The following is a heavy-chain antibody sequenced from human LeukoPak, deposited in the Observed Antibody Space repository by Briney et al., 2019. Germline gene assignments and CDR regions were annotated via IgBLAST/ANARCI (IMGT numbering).Heavy chain of an antibody. CDR1: GYTFTSYD. CDR2: MNPNSGNT. V-gene: IGHV1-8*01. Sequence: ASVKVSCMASGYTFTSYDINWVRQATGQGLEWMGWMNPNSGNTGYAQKFQGRVTMTRNTSISTAYMELSSLRSEDTAVYYCARGQVEGSYYVFDYWGQGTLVTVSS. J-gene: IGHJ4*02. D-gene: IGHD1-26*01. CDR3: ARGQVEGSYYVFDY.